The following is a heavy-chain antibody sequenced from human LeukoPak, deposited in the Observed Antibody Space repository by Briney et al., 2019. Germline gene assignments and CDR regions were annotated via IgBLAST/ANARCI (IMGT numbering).Heavy chain of an antibody. Sequence: LSLTCAVYGGSFSGYYWSWVRQAPGKGLEGVSYISSSGSITYYADSVKGRFTISRDNAKKSLYLQMNSLRAEDTAVYYCARIAVTGMWYFDYWGQGTQVTVSS. V-gene: IGHV3-11*04. J-gene: IGHJ4*02. CDR1: GGSFSGYY. CDR2: ISSSGSIT. CDR3: ARIAVTGMWYFDY. D-gene: IGHD6-19*01.